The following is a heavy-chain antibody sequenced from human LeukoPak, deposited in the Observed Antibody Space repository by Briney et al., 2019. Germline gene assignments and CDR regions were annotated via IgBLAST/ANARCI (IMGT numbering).Heavy chain of an antibody. Sequence: PSETLSLTCTVSGGSIGSSFYCWGSIRQPPGKGLEWIGSICYTGNTYYNPSLKSRVTISVDTSKNQFSLKLSSVTAADTAVYYCARRGSENYYVDYWGQGTLVTVSS. V-gene: IGHV4-39*01. CDR3: ARRGSENYYVDY. CDR2: ICYTGNT. CDR1: GGSIGSSFYC. J-gene: IGHJ4*02. D-gene: IGHD3-10*01.